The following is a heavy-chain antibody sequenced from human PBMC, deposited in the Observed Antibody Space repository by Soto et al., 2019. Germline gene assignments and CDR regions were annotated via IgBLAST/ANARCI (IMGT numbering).Heavy chain of an antibody. V-gene: IGHV3-23*01. CDR3: AKDGGPRGPAAMGGTFDY. CDR1: GFTFSSYA. CDR2: ISGSGGST. Sequence: EVQLLESGGGLVQPGGSLRLSCAASGFTFSSYAMSWVRQAPGKGLEWVSAISGSGGSTYYADSVKGRFTISRDNSKNTLYLQMNSLRAEDTAVYYCAKDGGPRGPAAMGGTFDYWGQGTLVTVSS. D-gene: IGHD2-2*01. J-gene: IGHJ4*02.